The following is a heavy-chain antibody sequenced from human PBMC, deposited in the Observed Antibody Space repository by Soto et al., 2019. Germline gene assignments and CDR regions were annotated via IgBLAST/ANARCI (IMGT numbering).Heavy chain of an antibody. V-gene: IGHV1-3*01. J-gene: IGHJ3*02. CDR1: GYTFTSYA. CDR2: INAGNGNT. Sequence: QVQLVQSGAEVKKPGASVKVSCKASGYTFTSYAMHWVRQAPGQRLAWMGWINAGNGNTKYSQKFQGRVTITRDTSASPAYVGLSSLSSEDTAVYYCGRTFWNGGGHAFDIWGQGTMVTVSS. D-gene: IGHD1-1*01. CDR3: GRTFWNGGGHAFDI.